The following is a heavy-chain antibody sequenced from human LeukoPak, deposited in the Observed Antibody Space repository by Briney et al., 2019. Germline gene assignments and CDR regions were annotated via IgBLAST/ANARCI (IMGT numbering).Heavy chain of an antibody. D-gene: IGHD3-16*02. V-gene: IGHV6-1*01. J-gene: IGHJ4*02. CDR3: ARDLLYDYVWGSYRYSGFFDY. CDR2: TYYRSKGYN. Sequence: SQTLSLTCAISGDSVSSNSAAWNWIRQSPSRGLEWLGRTYYRSKGYNDYAVSVKSRITINPDTSKNQFSLQLNSVTPEDTAVYYCARDLLYDYVWGSYRYSGFFDYWGQGTLVTVSS. CDR1: GDSVSSNSAA.